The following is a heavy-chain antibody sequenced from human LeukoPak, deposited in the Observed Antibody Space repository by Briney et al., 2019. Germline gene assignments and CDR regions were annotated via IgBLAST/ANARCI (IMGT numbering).Heavy chain of an antibody. D-gene: IGHD6-13*01. CDR1: GYIFTGYY. Sequence: ASVKVSCKASGYIFTGYYMHWVRQAPGQGLEWMGWINPNSGGTNCAQKFQGRVTMTRDTSISTAYMELSRLRSDDTAVYYCARDHSSWYAVDYYYYMDVWGKGTTVTVSS. CDR2: INPNSGGT. V-gene: IGHV1-2*02. CDR3: ARDHSSWYAVDYYYYMDV. J-gene: IGHJ6*03.